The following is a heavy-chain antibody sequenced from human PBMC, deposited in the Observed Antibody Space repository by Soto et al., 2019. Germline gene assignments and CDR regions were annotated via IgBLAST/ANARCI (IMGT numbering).Heavy chain of an antibody. D-gene: IGHD3-22*01. V-gene: IGHV3-30*18. Sequence: QVQLVESGGGVVQPGRSLRLSCAASSFTFSNYGMHWVRQAPGKGLEWVAIISFDGSHGYYAGSVKGRFTISRDNSKNPVYQEMNTLTTADTAVYFCAKDLAITLLRGVNGLDVCGQGTKVTVSS. CDR3: AKDLAITLLRGVNGLDV. CDR1: SFTFSNYG. J-gene: IGHJ6*02. CDR2: ISFDGSHG.